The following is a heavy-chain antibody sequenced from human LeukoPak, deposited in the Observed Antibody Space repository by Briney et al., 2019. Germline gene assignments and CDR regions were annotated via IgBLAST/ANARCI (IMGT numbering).Heavy chain of an antibody. D-gene: IGHD2-2*01. CDR2: INPSGGGT. J-gene: IGHJ6*03. V-gene: IGHV1-46*01. CDR1: GYTFTNYY. CDR3: AGGYCSSTSCFLYYYYMDV. Sequence: ASVKVSCKASGYTFTNYYMHWVRQAPGQGLEWMGLINPSGGGTSYAQNFQGRVTMTRDTSTSTVYMELSSLRSEDTAVYYCAGGYCSSTSCFLYYYYMDVWGKGTTVTVSS.